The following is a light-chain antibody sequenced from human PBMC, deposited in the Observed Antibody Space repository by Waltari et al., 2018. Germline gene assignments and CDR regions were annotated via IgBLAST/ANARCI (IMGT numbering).Light chain of an antibody. CDR1: RSDIGGYNH. J-gene: IGLJ6*01. CDR3: SSYTSSTTNV. V-gene: IGLV2-14*03. Sequence: QSALTQPASVSGSPGQSITISCTGTRSDIGGYNHVSWYQQNPGKVPKLIIYDVSGRPSGVSNRFSGSKSGNTASLTISGLQAEDEADYYCSSYTSSTTNVFGSGTKVTV. CDR2: DVS.